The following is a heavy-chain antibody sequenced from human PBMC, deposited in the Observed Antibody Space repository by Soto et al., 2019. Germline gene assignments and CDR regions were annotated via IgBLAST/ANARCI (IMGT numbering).Heavy chain of an antibody. J-gene: IGHJ5*02. D-gene: IGHD1-1*01. CDR3: ARGPLEGGMGWFDP. CDR2: INHSGST. Sequence: PSETLSLTCAVYGGSFSGYYWSWIRQPPGKGLEWIGEINHSGSTNYNPSLKSRVTISVGTSKNQFSLKLSSVTAADTAVYYCARGPLEGGMGWFDPWGQGTLVTVSS. CDR1: GGSFSGYY. V-gene: IGHV4-34*01.